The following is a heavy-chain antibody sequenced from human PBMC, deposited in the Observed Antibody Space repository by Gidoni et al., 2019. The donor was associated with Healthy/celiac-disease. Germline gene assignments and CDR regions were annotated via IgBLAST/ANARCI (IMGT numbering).Heavy chain of an antibody. V-gene: IGHV5-10-1*03. CDR3: ARPGDDSSGYKRFYY. J-gene: IGHJ4*02. CDR1: GYSCTRYW. CDR2: IDPIVSYT. D-gene: IGHD3-22*01. Sequence: EVQRVQSGAEVKKPGESLRISCKGSGYSCTRYWISWVRQMPGKGLEWMGRIDPIVSYTNYTPSFHVHVTLSADKSISTAYLQWSSLKSSDTAMYYCARPGDDSSGYKRFYYCGQGTLVTVSS.